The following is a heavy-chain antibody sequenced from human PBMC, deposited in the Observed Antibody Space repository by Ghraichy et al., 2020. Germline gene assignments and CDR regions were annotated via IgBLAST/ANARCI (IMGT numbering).Heavy chain of an antibody. CDR2: IYPSDSDT. V-gene: IGHV5-51*01. Sequence: GESLNISCKGSGYSFTSYWIGWVRQMPGKGLEWMGIIYPSDSDTRYSPSFQGQVTISADKSISTAYLQWSSLKASDTAMYYCARRDSFFGMVPADYWGQGTLVTVSS. D-gene: IGHD3-3*01. CDR3: ARRDSFFGMVPADY. CDR1: GYSFTSYW. J-gene: IGHJ4*02.